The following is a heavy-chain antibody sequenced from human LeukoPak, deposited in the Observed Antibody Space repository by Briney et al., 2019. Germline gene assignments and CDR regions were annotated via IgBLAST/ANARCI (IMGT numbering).Heavy chain of an antibody. CDR3: AREIGYYDILTGYSYFGY. CDR1: GGSISSSSYY. CDR2: IYYSGST. V-gene: IGHV4-39*07. Sequence: SETLSLTCTVSGGSISSSSYYWGWIRQPPGKGLEWIGSIYYSGSTYYNPSLKSRVTISVDTSKNQFSLKLSSVTAADTAVYYCAREIGYYDILTGYSYFGYWGQGTLVTVSS. D-gene: IGHD3-9*01. J-gene: IGHJ4*02.